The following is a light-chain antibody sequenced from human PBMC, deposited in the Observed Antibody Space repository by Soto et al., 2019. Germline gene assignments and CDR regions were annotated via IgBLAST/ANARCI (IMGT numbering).Light chain of an antibody. CDR3: QQYGSSPWT. CDR2: GTS. V-gene: IGKV3-20*01. J-gene: IGKJ1*01. CDR1: QSVSSSY. Sequence: EILLTQSPGTVSLSRGERATLSCRASQSVSSSYLGWYQQKPGQAPRLLIYGTSSRATGIPDRFSGSGSGTDFTLTISRLEPEDFAVYYCQQYGSSPWTFGQGTQ.